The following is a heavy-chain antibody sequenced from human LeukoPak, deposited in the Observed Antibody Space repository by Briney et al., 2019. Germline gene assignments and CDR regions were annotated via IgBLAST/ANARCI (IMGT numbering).Heavy chain of an antibody. D-gene: IGHD3-3*01. CDR2: IYTSGST. J-gene: IGHJ4*02. Sequence: SETLSLTCTVSGGSISSYYWSWIRQPAGKGLERIGRIYTSGSTNYNPSLKSRVTISVDKSKNQFSLKLSSVTAADTAVYYCARGKRITIFGVVIAPIDYWGQGTLVTVSS. CDR1: GGSISSYY. CDR3: ARGKRITIFGVVIAPIDY. V-gene: IGHV4-4*07.